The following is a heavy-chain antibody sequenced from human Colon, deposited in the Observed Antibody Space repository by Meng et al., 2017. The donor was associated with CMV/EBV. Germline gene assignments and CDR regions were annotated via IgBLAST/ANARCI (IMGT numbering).Heavy chain of an antibody. CDR1: GPMFGVYA. CDR3: ARPRGTYYYGSGMDV. CDR2: MAYDEKKK. V-gene: IGHV3-30*04. D-gene: IGHD3-10*01. J-gene: IGHJ6*02. Sequence: GGSLRLSCVVSGPSGPMFGVYAMNWVRQAPGKGLEWVALMAYDEKKKYYADSVQGRFTMSKDMSEKTVYLEMNSLRPEDTGAYYCARPRGTYYYGSGMDVWGQGTTVTVSS.